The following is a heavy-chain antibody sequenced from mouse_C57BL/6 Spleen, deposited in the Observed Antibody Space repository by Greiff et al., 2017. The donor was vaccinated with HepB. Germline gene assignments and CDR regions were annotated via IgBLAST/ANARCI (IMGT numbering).Heavy chain of an antibody. CDR1: GYTFTSYW. CDR3: ARDNYGSSYWFAY. Sequence: VQLQQSGAELVKPGASVKMSCKASGYTFTSYWITWVKQRPGQGLEWIGDIYPGSGSTNYNEKFKSKATLTVDTSSSTAYMQLSSLTSEDSAVYYCARDNYGSSYWFAYWGQGTLVTVSA. CDR2: IYPGSGST. D-gene: IGHD1-1*01. V-gene: IGHV1-55*01. J-gene: IGHJ3*01.